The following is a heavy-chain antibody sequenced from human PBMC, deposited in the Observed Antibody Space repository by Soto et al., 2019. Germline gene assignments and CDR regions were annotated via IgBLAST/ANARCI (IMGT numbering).Heavy chain of an antibody. Sequence: GASVKVSCKASGYTFTSYYMHWVRQAPGQGLEWMGIINPSGGSTSYAQKFQGRVTMTRDTSTSTVYMELSSLRSEDTAVYYCAREFPYYYDSSGYLGPFDYWGQGTLVTVSS. V-gene: IGHV1-46*01. CDR3: AREFPYYYDSSGYLGPFDY. CDR2: INPSGGST. J-gene: IGHJ4*02. CDR1: GYTFTSYY. D-gene: IGHD3-22*01.